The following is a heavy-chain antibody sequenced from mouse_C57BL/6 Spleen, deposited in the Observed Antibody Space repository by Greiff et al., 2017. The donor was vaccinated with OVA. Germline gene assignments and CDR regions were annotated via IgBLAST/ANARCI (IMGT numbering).Heavy chain of an antibody. CDR1: GYTFTSYW. CDR3: ARGDYYGSSPWFAY. V-gene: IGHV1-55*01. CDR2: IYPGSGST. Sequence: VQLQQPGAELVKPGASVKMSCKASGYTFTSYWITWVKQRPGQGLEWIGDIYPGSGSTNYNEKFKSKATLTVDTSSSTAYMQLSSLTSEDSAVDYCARGDYYGSSPWFAYWGQGTLVTVSA. D-gene: IGHD1-1*01. J-gene: IGHJ3*01.